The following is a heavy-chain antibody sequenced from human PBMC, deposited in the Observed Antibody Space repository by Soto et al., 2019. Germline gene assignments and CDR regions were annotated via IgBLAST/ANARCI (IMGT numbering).Heavy chain of an antibody. CDR2: IYYSGST. J-gene: IGHJ6*03. CDR3: ARGQGGGSDFWSGYPDYYYYMDV. D-gene: IGHD3-3*01. CDR1: GGSISSYY. V-gene: IGHV4-59*01. Sequence: SETLSLTCTVSGGSISSYYWSWIRQPPGKGLEWIGYIYYSGSTNYNPSLKSRVTISVDTSKNQFSLKLSSVTAADTAVYYCARGQGGGSDFWSGYPDYYYYMDVWGKGTTVTVSS.